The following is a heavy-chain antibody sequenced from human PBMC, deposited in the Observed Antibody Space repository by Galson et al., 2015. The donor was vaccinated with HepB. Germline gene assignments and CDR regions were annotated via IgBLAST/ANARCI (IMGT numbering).Heavy chain of an antibody. CDR2: INQDESEK. Sequence: SLRLSCAASGLPFSTFWMSWFRQAPGKGLEWVANINQDESEKYYVDSVKGRFTISRDNTKNSLFLQMNSLRAEDTAVYYCARGHTILNYWGQGTLVIVSS. D-gene: IGHD3-3*01. V-gene: IGHV3-7*01. CDR3: ARGHTILNY. CDR1: GLPFSTFW. J-gene: IGHJ4*02.